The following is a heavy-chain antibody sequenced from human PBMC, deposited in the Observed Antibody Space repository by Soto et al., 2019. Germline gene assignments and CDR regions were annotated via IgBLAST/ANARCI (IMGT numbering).Heavy chain of an antibody. CDR1: GFTFSNAW. D-gene: IGHD3-22*01. V-gene: IGHV3-15*01. J-gene: IGHJ4*01. CDR2: IKKKADGGTA. CDR3: TTVNISKYDSSRHYY. Sequence: GVSLRLSCAAAGFTFSNAWMNWVRQAPGKGLEWVGRIKKKADGGTADHAAPVKGRLTISRDDSENTLYLQMNSLKTEDTAVDYCTTVNISKYDSSRHYYWGQGTLVAVSS.